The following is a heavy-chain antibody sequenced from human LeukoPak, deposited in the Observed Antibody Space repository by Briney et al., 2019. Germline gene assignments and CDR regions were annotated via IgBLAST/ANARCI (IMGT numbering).Heavy chain of an antibody. CDR3: ARVSGSTYYYYYGMDV. Sequence: SETLSLTCTVSGGSISSYYWSWIRQPAGKGLEWIGRIYTSGSTNYNPSLKSRVTMPVDTSKNQFSLKLSSVTAADTAVYYCARVSGSTYYYYYGMDVWGQGTTVTVSS. J-gene: IGHJ6*02. D-gene: IGHD1-26*01. CDR1: GGSISSYY. V-gene: IGHV4-4*07. CDR2: IYTSGST.